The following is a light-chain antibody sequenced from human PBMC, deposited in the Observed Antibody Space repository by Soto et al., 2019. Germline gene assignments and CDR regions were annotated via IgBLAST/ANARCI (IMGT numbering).Light chain of an antibody. V-gene: IGKV3-15*01. CDR3: QQYNTWPPKYT. Sequence: EIVLTQSPAILSVSPGGRATLSCRASQSIKTYLAWYQQKAGQPPRLLIYRASTRATGIPARFSSSGSGTEFSLTISSLQAEDFAVYYCQQYNTWPPKYTFGQGTKMEIK. CDR2: RAS. CDR1: QSIKTY. J-gene: IGKJ2*01.